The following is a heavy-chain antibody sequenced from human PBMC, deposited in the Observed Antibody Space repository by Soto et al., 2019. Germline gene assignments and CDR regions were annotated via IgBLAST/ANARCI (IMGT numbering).Heavy chain of an antibody. Sequence: SGTLSLTCAVSGASIFSGEHCWSWIRHPPGKGLEWIGYIYYSGSTNYNPSLKSRVTISVDTSKNQFSLKLSSVTAADTAVYYCARHRRDFDYWGQGTLVTVSS. J-gene: IGHJ4*02. CDR2: IYYSGST. V-gene: IGHV4-61*08. CDR1: GASIFSGEHC. CDR3: ARHRRDFDY.